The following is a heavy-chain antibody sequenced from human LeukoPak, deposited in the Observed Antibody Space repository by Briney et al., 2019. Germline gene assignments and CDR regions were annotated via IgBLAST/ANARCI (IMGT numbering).Heavy chain of an antibody. CDR1: GGSISSYY. V-gene: IGHV4-59*01. D-gene: IGHD3-16*01. J-gene: IGHJ4*02. CDR2: IHYSGST. Sequence: SETLSLTCTVSGGSISSYYWSWFRQPPGKGLEWIGYIHYSGSTNYNPSLKSRVTISVDTSMHLFSLKLSSVTAADTAVYYCARAGSYYVIDYWGQGTLVTVSS. CDR3: ARAGSYYVIDY.